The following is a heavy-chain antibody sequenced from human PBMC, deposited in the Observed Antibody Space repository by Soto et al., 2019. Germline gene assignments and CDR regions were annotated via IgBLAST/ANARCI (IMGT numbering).Heavy chain of an antibody. CDR1: GFTFSSYS. CDR3: ARGGVVAGTGGWFDP. J-gene: IGHJ5*02. D-gene: IGHD6-19*01. CDR2: ISSSSSTI. V-gene: IGHV3-48*01. Sequence: GGSLRLSCAASGFTFSSYSMNWVRQAPGKGLEWVSYISSSSSTIYYADSVKGRFTISRDNAKNSLYLQMNSLRAEDTAVYYCARGGVVAGTGGWFDPWGQGTLVTVSS.